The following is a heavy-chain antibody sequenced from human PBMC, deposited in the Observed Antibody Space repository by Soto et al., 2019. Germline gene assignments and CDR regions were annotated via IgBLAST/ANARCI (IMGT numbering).Heavy chain of an antibody. CDR2: IYPGDSET. D-gene: IGHD4-17*01. V-gene: IGHV5-51*01. CDR1: GYSFTRYW. J-gene: IGHJ6*02. Sequence: GESLKISCKGSGYSFTRYWIGWVRQMPGKGLEWMGIIYPGDSETRYSPSFQGQVTISADKSISTAYLQWSSLKASDTAMYYCARHETTVTTDYYGMDVWGQGTTVTVSS. CDR3: ARHETTVTTDYYGMDV.